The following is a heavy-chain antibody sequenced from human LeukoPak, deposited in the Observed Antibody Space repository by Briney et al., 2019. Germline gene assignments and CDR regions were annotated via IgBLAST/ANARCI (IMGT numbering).Heavy chain of an antibody. CDR1: GFTFSSYW. CDR3: ARDRSPIAAAGTGFDY. D-gene: IGHD6-13*01. J-gene: IGHJ4*02. CDR2: ISSSSSYI. V-gene: IGHV3-21*01. Sequence: GGSLRLSCAASGFTFSSYWMYWVRQAPGKGLEWVSSISSSSSYIYYADSVKGRFTISRDNAKNSLYLQMNSLRAEDPAVYYCARDRSPIAAAGTGFDYWGQGTLVTVSS.